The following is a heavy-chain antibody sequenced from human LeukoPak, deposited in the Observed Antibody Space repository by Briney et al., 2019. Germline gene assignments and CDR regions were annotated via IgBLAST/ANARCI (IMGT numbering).Heavy chain of an antibody. CDR1: GDSVSSNSAA. V-gene: IGHV6-1*01. J-gene: IGHJ4*02. D-gene: IGHD3-22*01. Sequence: SQTLSLTCAISGDSVSSNSAAWNWIRQSPSRGLEWLGRTYYRSKWYNDYAVSVKSRITINPDTSKNQFSLQLNSVTPEDTAVYYCARGQDHDSSGYYSYYFDYWGQGTLVTVSS. CDR2: TYYRSKWYN. CDR3: ARGQDHDSSGYYSYYFDY.